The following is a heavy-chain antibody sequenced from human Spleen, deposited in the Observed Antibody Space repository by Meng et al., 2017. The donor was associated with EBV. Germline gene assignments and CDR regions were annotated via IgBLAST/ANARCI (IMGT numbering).Heavy chain of an antibody. V-gene: IGHV4-4*02. CDR3: ARDGSGSGTDFDY. D-gene: IGHD1-1*01. CDR2: IYHSGST. J-gene: IGHJ4*02. CDR1: GGSISRSNW. Sequence: ELRPGRVKPLGTRSLTCAVSGGSISRSNWWSWVRQPPGKGLEWIGEIYHSGSTNYNPSLKSRVTISVDKSKNQFSLKLSSVTAADTAVYYCARDGSGSGTDFDYWGQGTLVTVSS.